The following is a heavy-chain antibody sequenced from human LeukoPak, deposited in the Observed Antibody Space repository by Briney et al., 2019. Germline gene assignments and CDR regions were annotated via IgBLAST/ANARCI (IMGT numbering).Heavy chain of an antibody. CDR2: MYYSGST. D-gene: IGHD3-10*01. CDR3: AKSNGYGLVDI. Sequence: SETLSLTCTVSYGSLSNYYWSWIRQPPGKGLEWIGYMYYSGSTNYNPSFESRVTISVDTSKNQFSLKLSSLTAADTAVYYCAKSNGYGLVDIWGQGTMVTVSS. V-gene: IGHV4-59*01. J-gene: IGHJ3*02. CDR1: YGSLSNYY.